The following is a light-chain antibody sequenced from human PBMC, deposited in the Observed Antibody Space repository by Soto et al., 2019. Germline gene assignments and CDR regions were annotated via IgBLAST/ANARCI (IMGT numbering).Light chain of an antibody. CDR2: DAS. V-gene: IGKV3-11*01. J-gene: IGKJ1*01. Sequence: TQSPATLSLSPGERATLSCRASQTVSNYLAWYQQKPGQAPRLLIYDASNRATGVPARFSGRGSGTDCTLTISSLEPEDVAVYYCQQRNNWPGTFGQGTKVDIK. CDR3: QQRNNWPGT. CDR1: QTVSNY.